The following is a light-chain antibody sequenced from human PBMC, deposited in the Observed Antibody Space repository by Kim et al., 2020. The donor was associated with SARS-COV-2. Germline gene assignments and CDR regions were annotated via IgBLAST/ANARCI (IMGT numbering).Light chain of an antibody. Sequence: ELTQPPSASGTPGQRVTITCSGSSSNIGSNYVYWYQQLPGTAPKLLIYRNNQRPSGVPDRFSGSKSGTSASLAISGLRSEDEADYYCAAWDDSLSGVVFGGGTQLTVL. CDR3: AAWDDSLSGVV. J-gene: IGLJ2*01. CDR1: SSNIGSNY. CDR2: RNN. V-gene: IGLV1-47*01.